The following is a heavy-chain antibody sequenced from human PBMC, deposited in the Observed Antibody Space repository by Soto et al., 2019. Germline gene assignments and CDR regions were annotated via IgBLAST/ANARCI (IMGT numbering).Heavy chain of an antibody. D-gene: IGHD5-18*01. CDR2: IYTSGST. V-gene: IGHV4-4*07. J-gene: IGHJ6*02. CDR1: GGSISSYY. Sequence: QVQLRESGPGLVKPSETLSLTCTVSGGSISSYYWSWIRQPAGKGLEWIGRIYTSGSTNYNPSLKSRVTMSVDTSKNQFSLKLSSVTAADTAVYYCARDRIQLWLRSYYYYGMDVWGQGTTVTVSS. CDR3: ARDRIQLWLRSYYYYGMDV.